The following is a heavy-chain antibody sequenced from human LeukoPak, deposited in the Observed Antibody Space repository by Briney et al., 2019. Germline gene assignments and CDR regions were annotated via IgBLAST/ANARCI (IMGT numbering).Heavy chain of an antibody. Sequence: GESLKIFCKGSGYSFTSYWIGWVRQMPGKGLEWMGIIYPGDSDTRYSPSFQGQVTISADKSISTAYLQWSSLKASDTAMYYCARHRVEMATTYYYYYYYMDVWGKGTTVTVSS. V-gene: IGHV5-51*01. CDR2: IYPGDSDT. CDR1: GYSFTSYW. CDR3: ARHRVEMATTYYYYYYYMDV. D-gene: IGHD5-24*01. J-gene: IGHJ6*03.